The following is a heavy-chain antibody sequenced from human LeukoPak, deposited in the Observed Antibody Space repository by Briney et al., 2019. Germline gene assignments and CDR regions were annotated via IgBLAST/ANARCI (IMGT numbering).Heavy chain of an antibody. Sequence: GGSLRLSSAASGFTFRSYAMHWVRQAPGKGLGWVAIISYDGSNKYYADSAKGRFTISRDNSKNTLYLQMNSLRAEDTAVYYCARELEQWLVDWGQGTLVTVSS. V-gene: IGHV3-30-3*01. CDR3: ARELEQWLVD. CDR2: ISYDGSNK. J-gene: IGHJ4*02. D-gene: IGHD6-19*01. CDR1: GFTFRSYA.